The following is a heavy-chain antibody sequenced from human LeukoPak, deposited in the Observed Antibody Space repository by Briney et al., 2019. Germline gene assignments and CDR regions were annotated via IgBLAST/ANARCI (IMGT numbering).Heavy chain of an antibody. D-gene: IGHD3-16*02. CDR3: ARGGDDYVWGSYRPYLLFDY. V-gene: IGHV4-59*01. CDR1: GGSISSYY. Sequence: SETLSLTCTVSGGSISSYYWSWIRQPPGKGLEWIGYIYYSGGTNYNPSLKSRVTISVDTSKNQFSLKLSSVTAADTAVYYCARGGDDYVWGSYRPYLLFDYWGQGTLVTVSS. CDR2: IYYSGGT. J-gene: IGHJ4*02.